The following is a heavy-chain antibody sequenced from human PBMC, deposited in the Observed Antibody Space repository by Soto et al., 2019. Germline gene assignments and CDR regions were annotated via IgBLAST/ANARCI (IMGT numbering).Heavy chain of an antibody. CDR1: GFTFSSYG. CDR2: ISYDGSNK. Sequence: QVQLVESGGGVVQPGRSLRLSCAASGFTFSSYGMHWVRQAPGKGLEWVAVISYDGSNKYYADSVKGRFTISRDNSKNTLYRQMNSLRAEDTAVYYCAKDITMIVAGPGGGDYWGQGALVTVSS. J-gene: IGHJ4*02. CDR3: AKDITMIVAGPGGGDY. V-gene: IGHV3-30*18. D-gene: IGHD3-22*01.